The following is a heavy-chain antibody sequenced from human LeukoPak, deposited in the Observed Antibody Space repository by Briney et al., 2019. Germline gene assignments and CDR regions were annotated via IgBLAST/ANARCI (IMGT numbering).Heavy chain of an antibody. CDR2: IYYSGST. CDR3: ARARVTAMVYSYYYYMDV. J-gene: IGHJ6*03. CDR1: GGSISSSSYY. Sequence: SETLSLTCTVSGGSISSSSYYWGWIRQPPGKGLEWIGSIYYSGSTYYNPSLKSRVTISVDTSKNQFSLKLSSVTAADTAVYYCARARVTAMVYSYYYYMDVWGKGTTVTISS. D-gene: IGHD5-18*01. V-gene: IGHV4-39*07.